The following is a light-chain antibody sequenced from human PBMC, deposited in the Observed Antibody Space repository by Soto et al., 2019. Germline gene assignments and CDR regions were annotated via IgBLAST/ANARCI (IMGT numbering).Light chain of an antibody. V-gene: IGLV1-44*01. CDR1: SSNIGSNT. CDR3: AAWDDSLNGPV. CDR2: SNN. J-gene: IGLJ2*01. Sequence: QSVLTQPPSASGTPGQRVTISCSGSSSNIGSNTVNWYQHLPGTAPKVLIYSNNQRPSGVPDRFSGSKSGTSASLAISGLPSEDEADYYCAAWDDSLNGPVLGGGTKLTVL.